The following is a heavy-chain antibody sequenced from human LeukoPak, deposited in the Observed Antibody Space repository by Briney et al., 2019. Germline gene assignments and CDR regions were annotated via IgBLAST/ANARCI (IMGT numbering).Heavy chain of an antibody. D-gene: IGHD6-13*01. CDR1: GFIFDDYG. V-gene: IGHV3-20*04. CDR2: INWNGGST. Sequence: GGSLRLSCAASGFIFDDYGMSWVRQAPGKGLEWVSGINWNGGSTGYADSVKGRFTISRDNAKNSLYLQMNSLRAEDTAVYYCARDLMGIAYRGAFYYWGQGTLVTVSS. J-gene: IGHJ4*02. CDR3: ARDLMGIAYRGAFYY.